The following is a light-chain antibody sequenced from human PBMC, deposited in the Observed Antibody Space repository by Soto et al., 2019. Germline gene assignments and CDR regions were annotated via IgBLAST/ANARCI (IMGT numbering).Light chain of an antibody. V-gene: IGLV2-14*01. J-gene: IGLJ3*02. CDR2: AVS. CDR3: NSYTTSSTLV. CDR1: SSDVGAYNY. Sequence: QSALTQPASVSGSPGQSITISCTGTSSDVGAYNYVSWYQHHPGKAPKLMIYAVSNRPSGVSNRFSGSKSGNTASLTISGLQPEDEADYYCNSYTTSSTLVFGGGTQLTVL.